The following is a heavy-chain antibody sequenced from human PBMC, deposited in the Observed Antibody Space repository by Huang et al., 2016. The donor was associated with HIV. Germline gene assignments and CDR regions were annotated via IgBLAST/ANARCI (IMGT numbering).Heavy chain of an antibody. CDR2: RRNKVRRYTT. Sequence: EVQLVESGGGLVQPGGSLRLSCAASGFTFRDHYMDGVRQAPGKGREGVGLRRNKVRRYTTEYAASVKGRFTSSRDDSETSLYLQMNSLRTEDSAVYYCTGALASDTGMDVWGQGTTVTVSS. V-gene: IGHV3-72*01. CDR1: GFTFRDHY. CDR3: TGALASDTGMDV. D-gene: IGHD6-19*01. J-gene: IGHJ6*02.